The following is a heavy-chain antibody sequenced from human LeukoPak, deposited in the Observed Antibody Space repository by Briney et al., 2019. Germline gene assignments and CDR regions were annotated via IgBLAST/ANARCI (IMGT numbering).Heavy chain of an antibody. V-gene: IGHV1-69*04. D-gene: IGHD1-26*01. CDR2: IIPILGIA. CDR3: ARVKNLLGAVDAFDI. Sequence: SVKVSCKASGGTFSSYAISWVRQAPGQGLEWMGRIIPILGIANYAQKFQGRVTITADKSTSTAYMELSSLRSEDTAVYYCARVKNLLGAVDAFDIWGQGTMVTVSS. CDR1: GGTFSSYA. J-gene: IGHJ3*02.